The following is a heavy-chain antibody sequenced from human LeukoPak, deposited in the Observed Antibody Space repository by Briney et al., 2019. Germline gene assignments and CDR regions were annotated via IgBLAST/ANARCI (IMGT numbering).Heavy chain of an antibody. Sequence: GGSLRLSCTASGFTFGDYAMSWVRQAPGKGLEWVANIKQDGSEKYYVDSVKGRFTISRDNGKNTLYLQMNSLRAEDTAVYYCARDDYSSSDSWGQGILVIVSS. CDR2: IKQDGSEK. D-gene: IGHD6-6*01. CDR1: GFTFGDYA. V-gene: IGHV3-7*01. J-gene: IGHJ5*02. CDR3: ARDDYSSSDS.